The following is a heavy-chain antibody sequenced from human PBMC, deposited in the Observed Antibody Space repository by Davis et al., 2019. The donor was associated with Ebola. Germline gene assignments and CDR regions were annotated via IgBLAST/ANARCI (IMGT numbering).Heavy chain of an antibody. CDR2: IYSGGST. J-gene: IGHJ4*02. Sequence: GESLKISCAASGFTVSSNYMSWVRQAPGKGLEWVSVIYSGGSTYYADSVKGRFTISRHNSKNTLYLQMNSLRAEDTAVYYCARDNEYFDYWGQGTLVTVSS. CDR1: GFTVSSNY. D-gene: IGHD1-1*01. CDR3: ARDNEYFDY. V-gene: IGHV3-53*01.